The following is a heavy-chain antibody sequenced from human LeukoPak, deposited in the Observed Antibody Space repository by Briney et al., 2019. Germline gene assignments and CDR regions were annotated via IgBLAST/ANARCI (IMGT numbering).Heavy chain of an antibody. CDR1: GGSISSYY. V-gene: IGHV4-4*07. Sequence: SETLSLTCTVSGGSISSYYWSWIRQPAGKGLEWIGHIYTSGSTNYNPSLKSRVTMSVDTSKNQFSLKLSSVTAADTAVYYCARSGYYDSSGYLKGDAFDIWGQGTMVTISS. D-gene: IGHD3-22*01. CDR3: ARSGYYDSSGYLKGDAFDI. J-gene: IGHJ3*02. CDR2: IYTSGST.